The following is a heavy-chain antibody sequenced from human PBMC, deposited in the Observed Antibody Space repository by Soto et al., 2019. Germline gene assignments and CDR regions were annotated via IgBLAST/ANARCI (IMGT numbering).Heavy chain of an antibody. CDR1: GFTVSRYC. CDR2: IDSDGSGT. Sequence: PXVFLTLYCAASGFTVSRYCENWVRQAPGRGLEWVSRIDSDGSGTSYADSVEGRFTISRDNAKNTVYLQMNSLRADDTAVYYCVRDDYGFDYCGQGTLVTVSS. D-gene: IGHD4-17*01. J-gene: IGHJ4*02. CDR3: VRDDYGFDY. V-gene: IGHV3-74*01.